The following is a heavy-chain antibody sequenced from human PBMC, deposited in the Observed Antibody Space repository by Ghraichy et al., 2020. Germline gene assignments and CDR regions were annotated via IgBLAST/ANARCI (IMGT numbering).Heavy chain of an antibody. CDR2: ISWNSSAI. J-gene: IGHJ6*02. V-gene: IGHV3-9*01. CDR1: GFTFGDYA. CDR3: ARDSSVLAYYYYSADV. Sequence: GGSLRLSCAASGFTFGDYAMYWVRQAPGKGLEWVACISWNSSAIDYADSVKGRFTISRDNAKNSLFLQMDSLRTEDTALYYCARDSSVLAYYYYSADVWGEETALIAAS. D-gene: IGHD2-21*01.